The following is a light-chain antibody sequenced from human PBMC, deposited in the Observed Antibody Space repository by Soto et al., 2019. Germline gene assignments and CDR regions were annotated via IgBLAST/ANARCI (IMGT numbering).Light chain of an antibody. CDR3: SSYTSSSTDV. J-gene: IGLJ1*01. CDR2: DVS. Sequence: QSALTQPASVSGSPGQSITISCTGTSSDVGGYNYVSWYQQHPGKAPKLMIYDVSNRPSGVSNRFSGSKSGNTASLTISRLQAEDGADYYCSSYTSSSTDVFGTGTKLTVL. CDR1: SSDVGGYNY. V-gene: IGLV2-14*01.